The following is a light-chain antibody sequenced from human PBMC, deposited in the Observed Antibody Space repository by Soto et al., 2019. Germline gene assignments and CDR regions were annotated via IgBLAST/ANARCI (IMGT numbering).Light chain of an antibody. J-gene: IGKJ4*01. CDR1: QDIRKY. Sequence: DIQMTQSPSSLSASVGDRVSITCQASQDIRKYLNWYQHKPGKAPKLLIHDASNLQSGVPSRFSGSGSGTDFTFTISSLQPEDAATYYCQQSDTHPLTFGGGTKVEMK. CDR2: DAS. V-gene: IGKV1-33*01. CDR3: QQSDTHPLT.